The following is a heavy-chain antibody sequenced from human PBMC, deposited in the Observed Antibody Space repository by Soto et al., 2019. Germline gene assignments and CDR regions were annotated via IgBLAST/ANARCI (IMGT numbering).Heavy chain of an antibody. CDR2: ISAYNGNT. CDR3: ARESLVVVAATPYYYGMDV. D-gene: IGHD2-15*01. J-gene: IGHJ6*02. CDR1: GYTFTSYG. Sequence: GASAKVSCKASGYTFTSYGISWVRQAPGQGLEWMGWISAYNGNTNYAQKLQGRVTMTTDTSTSTAYMELRSLRSDDTAVYYCARESLVVVAATPYYYGMDVWGQGTTVTVSS. V-gene: IGHV1-18*01.